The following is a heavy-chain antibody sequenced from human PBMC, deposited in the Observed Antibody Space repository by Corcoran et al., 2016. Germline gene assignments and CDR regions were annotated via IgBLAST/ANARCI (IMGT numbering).Heavy chain of an antibody. J-gene: IGHJ6*02. CDR2: ISAYNGNT. Sequence: QVQLVQSGAEVKKPGASVKVSCKASGYTFTSYGISWVRQAPGQGLEWMGWISAYNGNTNYAQKLQGRVTMTTDTSTSTAYMGLRSLRSADTAVYYCARNIMITFGGVIVPYYYYYGMDVWGQGTTVTVSS. CDR3: ARNIMITFGGVIVPYYYYYGMDV. D-gene: IGHD3-16*02. CDR1: GYTFTSYG. V-gene: IGHV1-18*01.